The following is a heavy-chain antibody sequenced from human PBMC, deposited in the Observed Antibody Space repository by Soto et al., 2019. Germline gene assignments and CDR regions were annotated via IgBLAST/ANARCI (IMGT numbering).Heavy chain of an antibody. CDR2: IYTSGST. J-gene: IGHJ6*02. V-gene: IGHV4-4*07. Sequence: SETLSLTCTVSGGSISSYYWSWIRQPAGKGLEWIGRIYTSGSTNYNPSLKSRVTMSVDTSKNQFSLKLSSVTAADTAVYYCARGGSSSSAYYYGMDVWGQGTTVTVS. D-gene: IGHD6-6*01. CDR3: ARGGSSSSAYYYGMDV. CDR1: GGSISSYY.